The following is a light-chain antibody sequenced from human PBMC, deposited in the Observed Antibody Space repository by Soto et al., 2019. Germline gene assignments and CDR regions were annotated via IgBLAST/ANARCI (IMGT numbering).Light chain of an antibody. CDR3: QQYESYMT. CDR2: DAA. V-gene: IGKV1-5*01. J-gene: IGKJ1*01. Sequence: DIQMNQSPSILSASAGARVSITCRASLSVGSWLAWYQQKPGKAPKLLIYDAASLESAVPARFTGSGSGIEFTLTISSLQPDDSATYYCQQYESYMTFGQGTKV. CDR1: LSVGSW.